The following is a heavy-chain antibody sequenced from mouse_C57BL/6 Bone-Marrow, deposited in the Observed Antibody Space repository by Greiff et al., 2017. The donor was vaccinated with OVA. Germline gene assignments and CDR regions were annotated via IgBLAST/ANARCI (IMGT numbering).Heavy chain of an antibody. J-gene: IGHJ4*01. CDR1: GYTFTEYT. CDR2: FYPGSGSI. D-gene: IGHD2-4*01. CDR3: ARHPGYDYDENYAMDY. Sequence: QVQLQQSGAELVKPGASVKLSCKASGYTFTEYTIHWVKQRSGQGLEWIGWFYPGSGSIKYNEKFKDKATLTADKSSSTVYMELSRLTSEDSAVYFDARHPGYDYDENYAMDYWGQGTSVTVSS. V-gene: IGHV1-62-2*01.